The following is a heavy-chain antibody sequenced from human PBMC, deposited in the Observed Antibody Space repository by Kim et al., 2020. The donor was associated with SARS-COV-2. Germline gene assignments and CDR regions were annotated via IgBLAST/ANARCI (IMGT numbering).Heavy chain of an antibody. D-gene: IGHD3-22*01. V-gene: IGHV4-31*03. Sequence: SETLSLTCTVSGGSISSGGYYWSWIRQHPGKGLEWIGYIYYSGSTYYNPSLKSRVTISVDTSKNQFSLKLSSVTAADTAVYYCARDQVHDSSGYYLPYWYFDLWGRGTLVTVSS. CDR3: ARDQVHDSSGYYLPYWYFDL. J-gene: IGHJ2*01. CDR2: IYYSGST. CDR1: GGSISSGGYY.